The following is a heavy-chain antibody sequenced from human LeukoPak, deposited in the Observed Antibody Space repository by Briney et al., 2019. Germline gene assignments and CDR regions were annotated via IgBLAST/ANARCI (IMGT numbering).Heavy chain of an antibody. CDR2: ISSSSSTI. J-gene: IGHJ4*02. CDR1: GFTFSSYS. CDR3: ARDTAMVPHYFDY. Sequence: PGGSLRLSCAASGFTFSSYSMNWVRQAPGKGLEWVSYISSSSSTIYYADSVKGRFTIPRDNAKNSLYLQMNSLRAEDTAVYYCARDTAMVPHYFDYWGQGTLVTVSS. V-gene: IGHV3-48*01. D-gene: IGHD5-18*01.